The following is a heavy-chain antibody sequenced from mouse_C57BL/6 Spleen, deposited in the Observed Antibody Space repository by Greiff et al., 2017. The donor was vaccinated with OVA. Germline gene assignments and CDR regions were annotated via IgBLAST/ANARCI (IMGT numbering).Heavy chain of an antibody. J-gene: IGHJ4*01. CDR3: ARNYEYEEYAMEY. Sequence: QQSCKASGYTFTSYWMHWVKQRPGRGLEWIGRIDPNSGGTKYNEKFKSNATLTVDKPSSTAYMQLSSQTSEDSAVYYCARNYEYEEYAMEYWGQGTSVTVSS. CDR2: IDPNSGGT. D-gene: IGHD2-4*01. CDR1: GYTFTSYW. V-gene: IGHV1-72*01.